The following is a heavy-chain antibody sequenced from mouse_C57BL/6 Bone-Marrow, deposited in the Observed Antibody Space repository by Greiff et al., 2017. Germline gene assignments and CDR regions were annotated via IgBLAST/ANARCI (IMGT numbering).Heavy chain of an antibody. CDR1: GYKFTDYY. J-gene: IGHJ2*01. V-gene: IGHV1-26*01. CDR2: INPNNGGT. D-gene: IGHD1-1*01. Sequence: EVQLQQSGPELVKPGASVKISCKASGYKFTDYYMNWVKQSHGKSLEWIGDINPNNGGTSYNQKFKGKATLTVDKFSSTAYMELRSLTSEDSEVYYCARKCTVVASFDYWGQGTTLTVSS. CDR3: ARKCTVVASFDY.